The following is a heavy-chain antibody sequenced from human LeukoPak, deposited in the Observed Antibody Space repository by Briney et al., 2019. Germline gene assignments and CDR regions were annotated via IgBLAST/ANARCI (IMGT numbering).Heavy chain of an antibody. CDR1: GYTFTGYY. V-gene: IGHV1-2*02. CDR3: ARAYYYSGMDV. CDR2: INPNSGGT. Sequence: ASVKLSCKASGYTFTGYYMHWVRQAPGQGLEWVGCINPNSGGTNYAQKFQGRVTMTRDTSISTAYMELSRLRSDDTAVYYCARAYYYSGMDVWGQGTTVTVSS. J-gene: IGHJ6*02.